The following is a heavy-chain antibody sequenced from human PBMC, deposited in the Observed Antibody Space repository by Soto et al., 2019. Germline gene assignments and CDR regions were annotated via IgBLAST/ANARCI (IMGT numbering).Heavy chain of an antibody. CDR2: IFQTGGT. J-gene: IGHJ5*02. CDR1: GGSISSGGYS. D-gene: IGHD3-22*01. Sequence: QLQLQESGSGLVKPSQTLSLTCAVSGGSISSGGYSWSWIRQPPGEGLEWIGYIFQTGGTYYNPSLKSRVTISVDRSTNQFSLKLSSVTAADTAVYYCAGHYYNSTNYFDPWAQGTLVTVSS. CDR3: AGHYYNSTNYFDP. V-gene: IGHV4-30-2*01.